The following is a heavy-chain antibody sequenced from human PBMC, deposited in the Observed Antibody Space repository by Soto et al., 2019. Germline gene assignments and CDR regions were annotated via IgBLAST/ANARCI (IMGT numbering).Heavy chain of an antibody. V-gene: IGHV3-53*04. CDR1: GFTVSSNY. Sequence: GWSLRLSCASSGFTVSSNYMSWVPQAPGKGLESVSVIYSGGSTYYADSVKGRFTISRHNSKNTLYLQMNSLRAEDTAVYYCARYDSGVDYWGQGTLVTVSS. CDR2: IYSGGST. CDR3: ARYDSGVDY. D-gene: IGHD4-17*01. J-gene: IGHJ4*02.